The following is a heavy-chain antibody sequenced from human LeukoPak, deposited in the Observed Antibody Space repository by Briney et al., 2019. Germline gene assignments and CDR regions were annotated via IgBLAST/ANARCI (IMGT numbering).Heavy chain of an antibody. Sequence: SETLSLTCAVSGYSISSGYYWGWIRQPPGKGLEWIGSIYHSGSTYYNPSLKSRVTISVDTSKNQFSLKLRSVTAADTAVYYCARPRTIIVVVPNAFDIWGQGTMVTVSS. V-gene: IGHV4-38-2*01. J-gene: IGHJ3*02. CDR3: ARPRTIIVVVPNAFDI. CDR2: IYHSGST. D-gene: IGHD3-22*01. CDR1: GYSISSGYY.